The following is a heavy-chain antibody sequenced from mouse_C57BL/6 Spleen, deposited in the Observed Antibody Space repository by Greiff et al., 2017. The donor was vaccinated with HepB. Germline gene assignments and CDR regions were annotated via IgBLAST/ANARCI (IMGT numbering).Heavy chain of an antibody. Sequence: QVQLQQSGAELVRPGTSVKMSCKASGYTFTNYWIGWAKQRPGHGLEWIGDIYPGGGYTNYNEKFKGKATLTADKSSSTAYMQCSSLTSEDSAIYYCARGDSLYAMDYWGQGTSVTVSS. D-gene: IGHD6-1*01. CDR1: GYTFTNYW. CDR3: ARGDSLYAMDY. V-gene: IGHV1-63*01. CDR2: IYPGGGYT. J-gene: IGHJ4*01.